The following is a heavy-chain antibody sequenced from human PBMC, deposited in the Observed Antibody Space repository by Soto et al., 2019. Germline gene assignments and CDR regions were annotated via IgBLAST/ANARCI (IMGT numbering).Heavy chain of an antibody. D-gene: IGHD2-2*01. J-gene: IGHJ4*02. Sequence: SETLSLTCTVSGGSITSSNYHWGWSRQPPGKGLEWIGTIYYSGNTYYNPSLKSRVTMSMDASKNQFSLTLSSVAVADTAVYYCSRLTNAQPGDDWGQGTLVTVSS. CDR1: GGSITSSNYH. CDR3: SRLTNAQPGDD. V-gene: IGHV4-39*01. CDR2: IYYSGNT.